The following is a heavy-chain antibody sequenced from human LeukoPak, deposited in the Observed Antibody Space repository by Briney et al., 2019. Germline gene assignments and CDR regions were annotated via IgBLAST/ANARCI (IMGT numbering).Heavy chain of an antibody. V-gene: IGHV3-48*02. Sequence: GGSLRLSCAASGFTFSSYSMNWVRQAPGKGLEWVSYIRSSSSTIYYADSVKGRFTISRDNAKNSLYLQMNSLRDEDTAVYYCAIQLLSYYYYYGMDVWGQGTTVTVSS. CDR2: IRSSSSTI. J-gene: IGHJ6*02. D-gene: IGHD2-2*01. CDR3: AIQLLSYYYYYGMDV. CDR1: GFTFSSYS.